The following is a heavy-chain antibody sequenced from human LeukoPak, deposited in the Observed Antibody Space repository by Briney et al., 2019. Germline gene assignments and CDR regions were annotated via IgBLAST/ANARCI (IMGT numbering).Heavy chain of an antibody. J-gene: IGHJ4*02. CDR1: GASISSSSYY. CDR3: ARGAQWHSGHDY. D-gene: IGHD6-19*01. CDR2: IYHSGST. Sequence: SETLSLTCTVSGASISSSSYYWGWIRQPPGKGLEWIGSIYHSGSTYYNPSLKSRVTISVDRSKNQFSLKLSSVTAADTAVYYCARGAQWHSGHDYWGQGTLVTVSS. V-gene: IGHV4-39*07.